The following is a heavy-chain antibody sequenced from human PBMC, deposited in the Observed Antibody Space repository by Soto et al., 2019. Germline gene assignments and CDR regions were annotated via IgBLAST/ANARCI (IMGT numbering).Heavy chain of an antibody. CDR2: ISYDGSNK. CDR1: GFTFSSYA. D-gene: IGHD2-15*01. J-gene: IGHJ6*02. Sequence: GGSLRLSCAASGFTFSSYAMHWVRQAPGKGLEWVAVISYDGSNKYYADSVKGRFTISRDNSKNTLYLQMNSLRAEDTAVYYCARALTRKWYETYGDGMDVWGQGTTVTVSS. CDR3: ARALTRKWYETYGDGMDV. V-gene: IGHV3-30-3*01.